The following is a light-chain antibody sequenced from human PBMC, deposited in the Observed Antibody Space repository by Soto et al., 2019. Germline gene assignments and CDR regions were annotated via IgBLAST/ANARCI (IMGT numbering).Light chain of an antibody. CDR2: DNN. CDR3: GTWDSSLRGV. J-gene: IGLJ1*01. Sequence: QAVLTQPPSVSTAPGQKVTISCSGSSSNIGNNYVSWYQQLPGTAPKLFIYDNNKRPSGIPDRFSGSKSGTSATLGITGLQTGDEADYYCGTWDSSLRGVFGTGTKLTVL. CDR1: SSNIGNNY. V-gene: IGLV1-51*01.